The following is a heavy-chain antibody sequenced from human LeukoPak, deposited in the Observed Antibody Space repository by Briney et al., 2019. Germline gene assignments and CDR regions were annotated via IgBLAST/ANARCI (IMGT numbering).Heavy chain of an antibody. J-gene: IGHJ4*02. D-gene: IGHD5-24*01. Sequence: GASVKVSCKASGYTFTSYDISWVRQAPGQGLEWMGWISAYNGNTNYAQKLQGRVTMTTDTSTSTAYMELRSLRSDDTAVYYCARDGPIEMATIFDYWGQGTLVTVSS. CDR1: GYTFTSYD. CDR3: ARDGPIEMATIFDY. CDR2: ISAYNGNT. V-gene: IGHV1-18*01.